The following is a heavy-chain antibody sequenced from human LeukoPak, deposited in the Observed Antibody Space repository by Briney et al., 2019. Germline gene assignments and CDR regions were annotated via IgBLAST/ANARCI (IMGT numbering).Heavy chain of an antibody. CDR3: ARGPKVTSLTLDY. J-gene: IGHJ4*02. CDR2: IYSGSST. D-gene: IGHD4-17*01. V-gene: IGHV3-53*01. CDR1: GFTVSSNY. Sequence: GGSLRLSCAASGFTVSSNYMSWVRQAPGKGLEWVSVIYSGSSTYYADSVKGRFTISRDNSKNTLYLQMNSLRAEDTAVYYCARGPKVTSLTLDYWGQGTLVTVSS.